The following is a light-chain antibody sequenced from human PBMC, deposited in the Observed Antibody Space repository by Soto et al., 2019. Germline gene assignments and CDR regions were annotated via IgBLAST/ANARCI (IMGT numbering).Light chain of an antibody. V-gene: IGLV2-23*01. Sequence: QSVLTQPASVSGSPGQSITISCTGTGSDVGGYNYVSWYQHHPGKAPKLMIYEDSKRPSGVSNRFSGSKSGNTASLTIPGLQAEDEADYYCCSYAGTSTLLFGGGTKLTVL. CDR3: CSYAGTSTLL. CDR2: EDS. J-gene: IGLJ2*01. CDR1: GSDVGGYNY.